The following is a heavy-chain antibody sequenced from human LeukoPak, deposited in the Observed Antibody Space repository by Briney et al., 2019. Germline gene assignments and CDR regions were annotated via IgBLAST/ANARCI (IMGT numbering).Heavy chain of an antibody. J-gene: IGHJ5*02. D-gene: IGHD2-15*01. CDR3: AREHCSGGSCYGFDP. CDR1: GFTFSSYA. Sequence: PGGSLRLSCAASGFTFSSYAMHWVRQAPGKGLEWVAVISYDGSNKYYADSVKGRFTISRDNSKNTLYLQMNSLRAEDTAVYYCAREHCSGGSCYGFDPWGQGPRSPSPQ. CDR2: ISYDGSNK. V-gene: IGHV3-30-3*01.